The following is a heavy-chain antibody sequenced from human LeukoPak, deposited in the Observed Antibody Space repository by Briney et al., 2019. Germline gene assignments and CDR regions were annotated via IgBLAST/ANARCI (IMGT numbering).Heavy chain of an antibody. CDR2: ISSSSSYI. J-gene: IGHJ6*03. D-gene: IGHD3-3*01. Sequence: GGSLRLSCAASGFTFSSYSMNWVRQAPAKGLEWVSSISSSSSYIYYADSVKGRFTISRDNAKNSLYLQMNSLRAEDTAVYYCARDQGFSYYYYYMDVWGKGTTVTVSS. CDR1: GFTFSSYS. V-gene: IGHV3-21*01. CDR3: ARDQGFSYYYYYMDV.